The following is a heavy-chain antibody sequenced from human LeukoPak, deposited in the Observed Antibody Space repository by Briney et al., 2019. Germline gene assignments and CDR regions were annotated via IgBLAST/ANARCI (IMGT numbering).Heavy chain of an antibody. CDR1: GGSVSGYF. J-gene: IGHJ4*02. CDR2: INHSGSA. V-gene: IGHV4-34*01. D-gene: IGHD2-2*01. Sequence: PSETLSLTCAIYGGSVSGYFWIWIRQPPGKGLEWIGEINHSGSANYNPSLKSRVTISVDTPKNQFSLKLNSVTAADTAVYYCARGSAYCSTTSYSSPADYWGQGTLVTVSS. CDR3: ARGSAYCSTTSYSSPADY.